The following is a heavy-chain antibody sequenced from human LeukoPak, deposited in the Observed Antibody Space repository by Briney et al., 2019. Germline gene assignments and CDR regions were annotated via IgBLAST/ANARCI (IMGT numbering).Heavy chain of an antibody. V-gene: IGHV4-34*01. CDR2: INHSGST. CDR1: GGSFSGYY. J-gene: IGHJ4*02. CDR3: ARGQFQRDY. Sequence: SKTLSLTCAVYGGSFSGYYWSWIRQPPGKGLEWIGEINHSGSTNYSPSLKSRVTMSVDTSKEQFSLILSSVTAADTAVYYCARGQFQRDYWGQGTLVTVSS.